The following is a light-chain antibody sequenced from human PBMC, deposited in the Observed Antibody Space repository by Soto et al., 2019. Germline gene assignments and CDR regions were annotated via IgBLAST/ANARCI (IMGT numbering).Light chain of an antibody. V-gene: IGKV3-15*01. J-gene: IGKJ4*01. CDR1: ESVSYH. Sequence: IGMTKTPVTLSVSPGERVTLSCRASESVSYHVAWYQQKPGQTPRLVIYDASSRAAGIPARFSGSRSGTEFSLTISGLQSEGFAVYYCQPYNSWPLTFGGGTKVDIK. CDR3: QPYNSWPLT. CDR2: DAS.